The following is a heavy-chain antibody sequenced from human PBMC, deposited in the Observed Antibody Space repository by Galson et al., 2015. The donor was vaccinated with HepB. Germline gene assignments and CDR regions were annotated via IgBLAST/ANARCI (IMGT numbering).Heavy chain of an antibody. CDR2: VSTTSNYI. J-gene: IGHJ4*02. CDR3: ARARREQLVSIVFFDY. Sequence: SLRLSCAASGFTFSSYTMNWVRQAPGKGLEWVSSVSTTSNYIYYADSVKGRFTISRDNAKNSLYLQMNSLRDEDTAVYYCARARREQLVSIVFFDYWGRGTLVTVSS. D-gene: IGHD6-6*01. CDR1: GFTFSSYT. V-gene: IGHV3-21*01.